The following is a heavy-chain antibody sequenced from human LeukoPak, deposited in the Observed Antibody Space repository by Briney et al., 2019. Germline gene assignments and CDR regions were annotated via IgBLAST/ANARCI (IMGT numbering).Heavy chain of an antibody. Sequence: PSETLSLTCTVSGGSISSYYWSWIRQPPGKGLEWIGYIYYSGSTNYNPSLKSRVTISVDTSKNQFSLKLSSVTAADTAVYYCARGIYYYGSGRKNYYFDYWGQGTLVTVSS. CDR2: IYYSGST. CDR1: GGSISSYY. J-gene: IGHJ4*02. D-gene: IGHD3-10*01. V-gene: IGHV4-59*12. CDR3: ARGIYYYGSGRKNYYFDY.